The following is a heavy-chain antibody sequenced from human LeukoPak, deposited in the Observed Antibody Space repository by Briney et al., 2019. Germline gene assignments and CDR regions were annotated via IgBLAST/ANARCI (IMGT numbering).Heavy chain of an antibody. CDR1: GYALTKLS. V-gene: IGHV1-24*01. J-gene: IGHJ6*03. Sequence: ASVKVSCKVSGYALTKLSMHWVRQVPGKGLEWMGGFDPEDGETIYAQKFQGRVTMTEDTSTDTAYMELSSLRSEDTAVYYCATFYGSGRFRFPYYYYYYMDVWGKGTTVTVSS. CDR3: ATFYGSGRFRFPYYYYYYMDV. D-gene: IGHD3-10*01. CDR2: FDPEDGET.